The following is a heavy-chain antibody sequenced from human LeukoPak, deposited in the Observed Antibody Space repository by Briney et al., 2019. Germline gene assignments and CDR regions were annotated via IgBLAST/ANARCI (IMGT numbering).Heavy chain of an antibody. Sequence: GGSLRLSCAASGFTFSSYWMHWVRQAPGKGLVWVSRINSDGSNTNYADSVKGRFTISRDNAKNTLYLQMNSLRAEDTAVYYCARVGSLVRGPADNWFGPWGQGTLVTVSS. CDR1: GFTFSSYW. CDR3: ARVGSLVRGPADNWFGP. J-gene: IGHJ5*02. V-gene: IGHV3-74*01. D-gene: IGHD3-10*01. CDR2: INSDGSNT.